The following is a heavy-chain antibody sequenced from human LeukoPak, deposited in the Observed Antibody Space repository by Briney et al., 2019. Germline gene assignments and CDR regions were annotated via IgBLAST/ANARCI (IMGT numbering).Heavy chain of an antibody. V-gene: IGHV3-21*01. CDR2: ISSSSSYI. CDR3: ARVGNYYDSSGYYYPFDY. J-gene: IGHJ4*02. CDR1: GFTFSSYS. Sequence: PGGSLRLSCAASGFTFSSYSMNWVRQAPGKGLEWVSSISSSSSYIYYADSVKGRFTISRDNAKNSLYLQMNSLRAADTAVYYCARVGNYYDSSGYYYPFDYWGQGTLVTVSS. D-gene: IGHD3-22*01.